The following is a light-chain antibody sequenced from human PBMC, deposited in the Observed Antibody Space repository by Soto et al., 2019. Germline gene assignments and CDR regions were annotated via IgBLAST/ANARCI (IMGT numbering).Light chain of an antibody. J-gene: IGLJ2*01. V-gene: IGLV1-47*02. CDR3: ATWHDELYTPI. CDR1: ISNIDSNW. CDR2: NNN. Sequence: QSVVTQAPSVSGTPGQRVTISCSGSISNIDSNWVYWYQQLPGTAPKLLLYNNNQRPSGVPDRFSGSKSGTSASLAITGLRSDDEADYYCATWHDELYTPIIGGGTKVTVL.